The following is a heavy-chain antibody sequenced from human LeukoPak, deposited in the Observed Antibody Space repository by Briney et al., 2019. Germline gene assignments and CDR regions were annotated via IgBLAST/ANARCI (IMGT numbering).Heavy chain of an antibody. CDR3: ARDSYGDYDLNWFDP. CDR2: ITSSSSYI. J-gene: IGHJ5*02. Sequence: GGSLRLSCAASGFTFSNYNMNWVRQAPGKGLEWVSSITSSSSYIYYADSVKGRFTISRDNAKNSLYLQMDSLRVEDTAVYYCARDSYGDYDLNWFDPWGQGTLVTVSS. CDR1: GFTFSNYN. V-gene: IGHV3-21*06. D-gene: IGHD4-17*01.